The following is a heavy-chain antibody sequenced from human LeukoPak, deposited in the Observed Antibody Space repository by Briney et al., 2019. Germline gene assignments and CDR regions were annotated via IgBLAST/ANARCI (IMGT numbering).Heavy chain of an antibody. J-gene: IGHJ5*02. V-gene: IGHV4-34*01. D-gene: IGHD6-13*01. Sequence: PSETLSLTCAVYGGSFSGYYWSWIRQPPGKGLEWIGEINHSGSTNYNPSLKSRVTISVDTSKNQFSLKLSSVTAADTAVNYCARADHYSSIQGVNWFDPWGQGTLVTVSS. CDR2: INHSGST. CDR1: GGSFSGYY. CDR3: ARADHYSSIQGVNWFDP.